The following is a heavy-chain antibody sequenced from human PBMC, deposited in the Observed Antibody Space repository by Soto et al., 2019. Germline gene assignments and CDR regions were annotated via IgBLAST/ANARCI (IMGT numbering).Heavy chain of an antibody. J-gene: IGHJ4*02. CDR3: ARSVGAALSGY. V-gene: IGHV1-3*01. CDR1: GYTFTSYA. CDR2: INAGNGNT. Sequence: QVQLVQSGAEVKKPGASVKVSCKASGYTFTSYAMNWVRQAPGQRLEWMGWINAGNGNTKYSQKFQGRVTIPRDTSASPAYSEPSSLRSEATAVYYCARSVGAALSGYWGQGTLVTVSS. D-gene: IGHD1-26*01.